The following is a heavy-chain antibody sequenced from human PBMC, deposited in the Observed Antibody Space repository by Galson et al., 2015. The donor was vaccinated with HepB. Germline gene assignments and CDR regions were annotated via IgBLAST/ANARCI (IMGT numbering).Heavy chain of an antibody. V-gene: IGHV1-69*04. Sequence: SVKVSCKASGGTFSSYTISWVRQAPGQGLEWMGRIIPILGIANYAQKFQGRVTITADKSTSTAYMELSSLRSEDTAVYYCAREDTAMVTSLYYYGMDVWGQGTTVTVSS. CDR2: IIPILGIA. CDR1: GGTFSSYT. D-gene: IGHD5-18*01. CDR3: AREDTAMVTSLYYYGMDV. J-gene: IGHJ6*02.